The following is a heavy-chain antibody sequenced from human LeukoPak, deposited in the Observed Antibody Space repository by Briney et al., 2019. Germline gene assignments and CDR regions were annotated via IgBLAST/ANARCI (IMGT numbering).Heavy chain of an antibody. CDR1: GFTFSSYA. D-gene: IGHD3-3*01. CDR3: AKARIFGVGYLGTDV. J-gene: IGHJ6*02. Sequence: GGSLRLSCAASGFTFSSYAMSWVRQAPGKGLEWVSAISGSGGSTYYADSVKGRFTISRDNSKNTLYLQMNSLRAEDTAVYYCAKARIFGVGYLGTDVWGQGTTVTVSS. V-gene: IGHV3-23*01. CDR2: ISGSGGST.